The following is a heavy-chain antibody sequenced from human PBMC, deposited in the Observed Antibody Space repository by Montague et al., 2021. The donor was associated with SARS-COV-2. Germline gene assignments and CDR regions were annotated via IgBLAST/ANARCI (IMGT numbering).Heavy chain of an antibody. D-gene: IGHD3-22*01. V-gene: IGHV4-39*01. Sequence: SETLSLTCTVSGGSISSSSHYWGWLRQPPGRGLQWIGSISYTGSTYYIPSLKSRVTISRDTSKNQFSLKLSSVTAADTAVYYCARQYYYDNNGFPAYDYWGRGTLVTVSS. CDR1: GGSISSSSHY. CDR3: ARQYYYDNNGFPAYDY. CDR2: ISYTGST. J-gene: IGHJ4*02.